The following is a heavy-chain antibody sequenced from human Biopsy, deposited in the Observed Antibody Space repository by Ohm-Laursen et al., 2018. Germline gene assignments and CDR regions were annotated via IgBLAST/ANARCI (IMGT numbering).Heavy chain of an antibody. J-gene: IGHJ6*02. CDR1: GGSFSGYY. V-gene: IGHV4-34*01. CDR3: ARAVDYYDPYYYYGLDV. Sequence: GTLSLTCAVYGGSFSGYYWSWIRQPPGKGLEWIGEINHRGSTNYNPSLKGRVTISVDTSKNQFSLKLRSVTAADTAVYYCARAVDYYDPYYYYGLDVWGQGTTVTVS. CDR2: INHRGST. D-gene: IGHD3-16*01.